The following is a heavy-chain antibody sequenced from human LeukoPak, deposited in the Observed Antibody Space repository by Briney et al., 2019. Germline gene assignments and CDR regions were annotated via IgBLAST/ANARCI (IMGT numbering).Heavy chain of an antibody. CDR1: GGSISSYY. V-gene: IGHV4-59*01. CDR2: IYYSGST. Sequence: PSETLSLTCTVSGGSISSYYWSWIRQPPGKGLEWIGYIYYSGSTNYNPSLKSRVTISVDTSKNQFSLKLSSVTAADTAVYYCARARHQYSSGWYGSYWFDPWGQGTLVTVSS. D-gene: IGHD6-19*01. J-gene: IGHJ5*02. CDR3: ARARHQYSSGWYGSYWFDP.